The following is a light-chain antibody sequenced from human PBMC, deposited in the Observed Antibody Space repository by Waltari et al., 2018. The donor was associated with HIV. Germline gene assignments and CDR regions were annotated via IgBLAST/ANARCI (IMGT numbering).Light chain of an antibody. V-gene: IGKV3-15*01. J-gene: IGKJ2*01. CDR3: QQYNIRPRGNT. CDR2: GAA. CDR1: QGVGSN. Sequence: DIVMTQSPAILSVSPGERVTLSCRASQGVGSNLAWYQQKVGQAPRLLMYGAATRAAEIPVRFSGSGSGTDFTRTIDSLQSEDFATYYCQQYNIRPRGNTFGQGTKLQIK.